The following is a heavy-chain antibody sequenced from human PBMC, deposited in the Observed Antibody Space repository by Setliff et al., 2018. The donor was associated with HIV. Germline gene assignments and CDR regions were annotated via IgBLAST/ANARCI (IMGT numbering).Heavy chain of an antibody. CDR1: GDSISSGSHY. CDR2: IYTGGNA. Sequence: KASETLSLTCTVSGDSISSGSHYWSWIRQPAGKGLEWIGHIYTGGNANYNPSLQSRVTISVDTSKNQFSLKLSSVTAADTAVYYCARAQGSGSYWADYYYYGIDVWGQGTTVTVSS. V-gene: IGHV4-61*09. CDR3: ARAQGSGSYWADYYYYGIDV. D-gene: IGHD3-10*01. J-gene: IGHJ6*02.